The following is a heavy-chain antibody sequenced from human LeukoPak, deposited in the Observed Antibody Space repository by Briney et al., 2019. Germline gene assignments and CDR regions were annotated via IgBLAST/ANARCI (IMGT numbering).Heavy chain of an antibody. CDR2: ISYDGSNK. J-gene: IGHJ4*02. Sequence: GGSLRLSCAASGFTFSNYGMHWVRQAPGKGLEWVTLISYDGSNKYYADSVKGRFTISRDNSKNTLYLQMNSLRAEDTAVYYCARGLYDSGRTEFDYWGQGTLVTVSS. CDR3: ARGLYDSGRTEFDY. D-gene: IGHD5-12*01. V-gene: IGHV3-30*03. CDR1: GFTFSNYG.